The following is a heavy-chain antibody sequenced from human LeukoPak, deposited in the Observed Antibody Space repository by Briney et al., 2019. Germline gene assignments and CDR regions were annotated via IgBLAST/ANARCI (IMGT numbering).Heavy chain of an antibody. D-gene: IGHD5-12*01. CDR1: GGSFSGYY. Sequence: SETLSLTCAVYGGSFSGYYWSWIRQPPGKGLEWIGEINHSGSTNYNPSLKSRVTISVDTSKHQFSLKLSSVTAADTALYYCARGNRYSGYDDYWGQGTLVTVSS. CDR3: ARGNRYSGYDDY. V-gene: IGHV4-34*01. J-gene: IGHJ4*02. CDR2: INHSGST.